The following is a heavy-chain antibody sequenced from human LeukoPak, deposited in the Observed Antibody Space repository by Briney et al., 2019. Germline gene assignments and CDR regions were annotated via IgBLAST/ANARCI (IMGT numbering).Heavy chain of an antibody. J-gene: IGHJ6*02. Sequence: QSGGSLRLSCAASGFTFRSYAMHWVRQAPGKGLEWVAVISYDGSNKYYADSVKGRFTISRDNSKNTLYLQMDSLRAEDTAVYYCARDPRGSWGYYYYGMDVWGQGTTVTVSS. V-gene: IGHV3-30-3*01. CDR1: GFTFRSYA. CDR2: ISYDGSNK. D-gene: IGHD6-13*01. CDR3: ARDPRGSWGYYYYGMDV.